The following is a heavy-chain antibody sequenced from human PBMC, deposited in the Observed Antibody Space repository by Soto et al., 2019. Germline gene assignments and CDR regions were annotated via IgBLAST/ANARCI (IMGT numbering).Heavy chain of an antibody. CDR2: MSADNGNT. Sequence: QVQLMQSGAEVKKPGASVKVSCKASGYTFIIYGISWVRQAPGQGLEWMGWMSADNGNTNYAQSFQGRVTMTTDTSTSTAYMELRSLRSDDTAVYYCARGGYFYDSSGYPEYYFDYWGQGTLVTVSS. J-gene: IGHJ4*02. CDR1: GYTFIIYG. D-gene: IGHD3-22*01. V-gene: IGHV1-18*01. CDR3: ARGGYFYDSSGYPEYYFDY.